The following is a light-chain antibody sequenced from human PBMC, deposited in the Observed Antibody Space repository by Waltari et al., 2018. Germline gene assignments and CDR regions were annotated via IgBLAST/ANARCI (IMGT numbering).Light chain of an antibody. J-gene: IGLJ3*02. CDR2: DVT. Sequence: QSALTQPASVSGSPGQSITISCIGTGRDVGNYNYVSWYQCNPGQPPKLMIYDVTERPSVVSVRFSGSKSGNTAFLTISGLQTEDEAFYYCSSYTSDSTIVFGGGTRLTVL. CDR1: GRDVGNYNY. V-gene: IGLV2-14*03. CDR3: SSYTSDSTIV.